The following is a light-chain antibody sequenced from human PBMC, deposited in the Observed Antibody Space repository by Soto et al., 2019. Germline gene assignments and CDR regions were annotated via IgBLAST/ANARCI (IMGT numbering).Light chain of an antibody. V-gene: IGLV3-21*04. Sequence: SYELTQPPSVSVAPGKTATITCGGNNIGSESVHWYQQKPGKAPVLVIYYDSDRPSGIPERFSGSNSGNTATLTISRVEAGDEADYYCHEWDGSSDQQVFGGGTKLTVL. CDR2: YDS. CDR3: HEWDGSSDQQV. CDR1: NIGSES. J-gene: IGLJ3*02.